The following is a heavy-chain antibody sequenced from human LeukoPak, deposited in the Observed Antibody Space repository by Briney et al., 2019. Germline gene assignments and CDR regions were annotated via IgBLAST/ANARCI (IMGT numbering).Heavy chain of an antibody. Sequence: GGSLRLSCAASGFTFSRYWMHWVRQAPGKGLMWVSRISPDGSTTLYADSVKGRFTISRDNAKNTLYLQMNSLGAEDTAVYYCTTVLSSDRYNLCDYWGRGTLVTVSS. CDR1: GFTFSRYW. J-gene: IGHJ4*02. V-gene: IGHV3-74*03. CDR2: ISPDGSTT. CDR3: TTVLSSDRYNLCDY. D-gene: IGHD6-25*01.